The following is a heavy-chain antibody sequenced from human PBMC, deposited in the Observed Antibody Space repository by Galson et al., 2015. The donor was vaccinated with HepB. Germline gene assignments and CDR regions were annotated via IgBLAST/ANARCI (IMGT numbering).Heavy chain of an antibody. J-gene: IGHJ4*02. CDR2: INTGNGNT. D-gene: IGHD3-3*01. CDR1: GYTFTSYA. V-gene: IGHV1-3*04. Sequence: SVKVSCKASGYTFTSYAIHWVRQAPGQRLEWMGWINTGNGNTKYSQKLKGRVTITRDTSATTAYMEPSGLSSEDTCVYYCAREFWSGYYLDYWGQGTLVTVSA. CDR3: AREFWSGYYLDY.